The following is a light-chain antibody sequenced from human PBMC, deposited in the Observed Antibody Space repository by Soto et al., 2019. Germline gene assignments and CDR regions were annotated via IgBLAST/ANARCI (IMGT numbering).Light chain of an antibody. J-gene: IGLJ2*01. Sequence: QSALTQPASVSGSPGQSSTISCTGTSSDVGGYNYVSWYQQHPGKAPKLIIYDVGNRPSGVSNRFSGSKSGNTASLTISGLQAEDESDYYCSSYTSSSTSYVVFGGGTKLTVL. CDR3: SSYTSSSTSYVV. V-gene: IGLV2-14*01. CDR1: SSDVGGYNY. CDR2: DVG.